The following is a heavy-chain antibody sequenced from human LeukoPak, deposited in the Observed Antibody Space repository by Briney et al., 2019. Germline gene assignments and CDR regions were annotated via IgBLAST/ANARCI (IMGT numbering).Heavy chain of an antibody. CDR1: GGSISSGGYY. CDR2: IYYSGST. V-gene: IGHV4-31*03. J-gene: IGHJ3*02. D-gene: IGHD3-3*01. CDR3: ARRDSYDFRALGAFDI. Sequence: SQTLSLTCTVSGGSISSGGYYWSWIRQHPGKGLEWIGYIYYSGSTYYNPSLKSRVTISVDTSKNQFSLKLSSVTAADTAVYHCARRDSYDFRALGAFDIWGQGTMVTVSS.